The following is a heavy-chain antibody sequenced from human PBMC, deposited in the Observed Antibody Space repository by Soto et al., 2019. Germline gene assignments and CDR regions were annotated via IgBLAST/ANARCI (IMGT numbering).Heavy chain of an antibody. Sequence: ERLSLTGPVSGASISSSSYYWGWMRQPPGKGLEWIGSIYYSGSTYYNPSLKSRVTISVDTSKNQFSLKLSSVTAADTAVYYCARQGRSGYYTGMAWFDPWGQGTLVTVSS. D-gene: IGHD3-3*01. V-gene: IGHV4-39*01. CDR3: ARQGRSGYYTGMAWFDP. J-gene: IGHJ5*02. CDR1: GASISSSSYY. CDR2: IYYSGST.